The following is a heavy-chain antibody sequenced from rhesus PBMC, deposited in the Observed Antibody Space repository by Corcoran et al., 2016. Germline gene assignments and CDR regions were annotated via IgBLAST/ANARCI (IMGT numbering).Heavy chain of an antibody. CDR3: ARYCTSTTCYANYFDY. CDR1: GGSLSSNY. CDR2: IYGGSGST. J-gene: IGHJ4*01. D-gene: IGHD2-2*01. Sequence: QVQLQESGPGLVKPSETLSLTCAVSGGSLSSNYWSWIRQSPGKGLEWIGYIYGGSGSTSYNPSLKSRVTISTDTSKNQFSLKLSSVTAADTAVYYCARYCTSTTCYANYFDYWGQGVLVTVSS. V-gene: IGHV4-147*01.